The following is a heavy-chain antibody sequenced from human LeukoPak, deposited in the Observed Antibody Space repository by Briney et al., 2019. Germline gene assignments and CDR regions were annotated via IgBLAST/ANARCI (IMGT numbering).Heavy chain of an antibody. CDR2: VYYSGST. CDR3: ARSTYVFWSGYDY. D-gene: IGHD3/OR15-3a*01. CDR1: GGSITGLY. Sequence: LETLSLTCTVSGGSITGLYWSWIRQSPGKGLEWIGFVYYSGSTNNNPSLKSRVTISIQTSKNQFCLKLSSVTAADTAVYYCARSTYVFWSGYDYWGQGTLVTVSS. J-gene: IGHJ4*02. V-gene: IGHV4-59*08.